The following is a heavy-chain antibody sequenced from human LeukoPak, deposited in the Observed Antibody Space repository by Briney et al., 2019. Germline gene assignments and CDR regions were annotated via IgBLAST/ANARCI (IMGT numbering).Heavy chain of an antibody. V-gene: IGHV3-30*04. CDR2: ISYDGSNK. CDR3: ERDSRAAGLAFAY. D-gene: IGHD3-10*01. CDR1: GFTFSSYA. Sequence: VGSLRLSCAASGFTFSSYAMHCVRQAPGKGREWVAVISYDGSNKYYADSVKGRFTISRDNSKNTMYLQMNSLRAEDTAVYYCERDSRAAGLAFAYWGQGTLVTVSS. J-gene: IGHJ4*02.